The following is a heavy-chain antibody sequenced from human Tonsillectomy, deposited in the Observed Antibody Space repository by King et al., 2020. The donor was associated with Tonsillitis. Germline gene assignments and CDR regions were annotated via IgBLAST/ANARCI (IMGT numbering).Heavy chain of an antibody. V-gene: IGHV3-30*02. CDR3: AKEDPYDY. CDR2: MYFDGISA. CDR1: GFTFSSHG. J-gene: IGHJ4*02. Sequence: VQLVESGGGVVQPGGSLRLSCAASGFTFSSHGLHWFRQAPGKGLEWVAFMYFDGISAHYADSVKGRFTISRDNSKNTLYLQMNSLRAEDTAMYYRAKEDPYDYWGQGTLVTVSS.